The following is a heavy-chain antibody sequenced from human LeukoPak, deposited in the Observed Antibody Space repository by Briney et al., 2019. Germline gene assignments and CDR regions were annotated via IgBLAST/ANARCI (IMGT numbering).Heavy chain of an antibody. V-gene: IGHV3-11*04. CDR1: GFTFSDYY. CDR3: ARAFGYYDSSGYYLSYFDY. J-gene: IGHJ4*02. Sequence: GGSLRLSCAASGFTFSDYYMSWIRQAPGKGLEWVSYISSSGSTIYYADSVKGRFTISRDNAKNSLYLQMNSLRAEDTAVYYCARAFGYYDSSGYYLSYFDYWSQGTLVTVSS. CDR2: ISSSGSTI. D-gene: IGHD3-22*01.